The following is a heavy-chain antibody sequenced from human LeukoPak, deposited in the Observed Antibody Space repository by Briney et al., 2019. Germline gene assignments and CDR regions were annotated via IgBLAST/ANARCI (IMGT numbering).Heavy chain of an antibody. CDR3: ARDGGYCSGGSCYRVDY. V-gene: IGHV3-53*04. Sequence: SGGSVRLSCAASGFTFSSNYMSWVRQAPGKGLEWVSVLYSGGSTYYADSVKGRFTISRHNSKNTLYLQMNSLRAEDTAVYYCARDGGYCSGGSCYRVDYWGQGTLVTVSS. J-gene: IGHJ4*02. CDR1: GFTFSSNY. CDR2: LYSGGST. D-gene: IGHD2-15*01.